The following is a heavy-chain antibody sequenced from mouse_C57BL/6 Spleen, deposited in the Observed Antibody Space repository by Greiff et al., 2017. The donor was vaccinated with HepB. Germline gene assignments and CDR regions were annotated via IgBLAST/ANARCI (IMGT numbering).Heavy chain of an antibody. V-gene: IGHV1-39*01. CDR1: GYSFTDYN. J-gene: IGHJ4*01. CDR3: ARDYGSSYDYYAMDY. Sequence: LVESGPELVKPGASVKISCKASGYSFTDYNMNWVKQNNGKSLEWIGVINPNYGTTSYNQKFKGKATLTVDQSSSTAYMQLNSLTSEDSAVYYCARDYGSSYDYYAMDYWGQGTSVTVSS. D-gene: IGHD1-1*01. CDR2: INPNYGTT.